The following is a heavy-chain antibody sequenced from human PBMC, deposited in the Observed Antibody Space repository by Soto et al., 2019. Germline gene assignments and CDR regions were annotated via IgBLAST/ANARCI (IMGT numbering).Heavy chain of an antibody. CDR1: GFTFSNYD. Sequence: GGSLRLSCSASGFTFSNYDMVWVRQAPGKGLEYISAITSHGHITYYADSVKGRFTISRDNAKNSLYLQMNSLRAEDTAVYYXXXXVTSSTYYYLSPGGFDPWGQGTLVTSPQ. CDR2: ITSHGHIT. J-gene: IGHJ5*02. V-gene: IGHV3-64*04. D-gene: IGHD3-22*01. CDR3: XXXVTSSTYYYLSPGGFDP.